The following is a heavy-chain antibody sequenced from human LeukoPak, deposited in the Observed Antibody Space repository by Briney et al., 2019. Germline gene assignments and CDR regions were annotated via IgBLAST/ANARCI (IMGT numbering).Heavy chain of an antibody. J-gene: IGHJ4*02. CDR2: ISGSGGST. CDR1: GFTFSSYA. Sequence: PGGTLRLSCAASGFTFSSYAMSWVRRAPGKGLEWVSAISGSGGSTYYADSVKGRFTISRDNSKNTLYLQMNSLRAEDTAVYYCAKSSRGYSWYYFDYWGQGTLVTVSS. V-gene: IGHV3-23*01. CDR3: AKSSRGYSWYYFDY. D-gene: IGHD5-18*01.